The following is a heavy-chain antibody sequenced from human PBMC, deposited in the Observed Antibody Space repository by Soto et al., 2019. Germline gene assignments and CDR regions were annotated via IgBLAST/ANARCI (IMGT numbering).Heavy chain of an antibody. D-gene: IGHD3-10*01. V-gene: IGHV4-31*03. CDR1: GGSISSGGYY. J-gene: IGHJ4*02. Sequence: SETLSLTCTVSGGSISSGGYYWSWIRQHPGKGLEWIGYIYYSGSTYYNPSLKSRVTISVDTSKNQFSLKLSSVTAADTAVYYCARVGWFGELFGFDYWGQGTLVTVSS. CDR2: IYYSGST. CDR3: ARVGWFGELFGFDY.